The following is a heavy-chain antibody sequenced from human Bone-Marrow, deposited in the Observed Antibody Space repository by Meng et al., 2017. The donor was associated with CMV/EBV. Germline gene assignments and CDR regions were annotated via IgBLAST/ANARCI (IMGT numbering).Heavy chain of an antibody. CDR1: GFTFSSYG. V-gene: IGHV3-33*06. D-gene: IGHD5-18*01. Sequence: GESLKISCAASGFTFSSYGMYWVRQAPGKGLEWVAVIWYDGSNKYYGDSVKGRFTISRDNPKNTLYLQMNSLRAEDTAVYYCAKSVVAYSYGLYYYGMDVWGQGTTVTVSS. CDR3: AKSVVAYSYGLYYYGMDV. J-gene: IGHJ6*02. CDR2: IWYDGSNK.